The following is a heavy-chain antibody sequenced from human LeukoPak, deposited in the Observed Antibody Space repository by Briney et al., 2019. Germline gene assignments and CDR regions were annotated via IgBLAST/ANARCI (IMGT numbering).Heavy chain of an antibody. D-gene: IGHD7-27*01. CDR3: ARAPRSTGDFFDY. V-gene: IGHV1-2*04. CDR1: GYTFTGYY. CDR2: INPNSGGT. J-gene: IGHJ4*02. Sequence: GASVKVSCKASGYTFTGYYMHWVRQAPGQGLEWMGWINPNSGGTNYAQKFQGWVTMTRDTPISTAYMELSRLRSDDTAVYYCARAPRSTGDFFDYWGQGTLVTVSS.